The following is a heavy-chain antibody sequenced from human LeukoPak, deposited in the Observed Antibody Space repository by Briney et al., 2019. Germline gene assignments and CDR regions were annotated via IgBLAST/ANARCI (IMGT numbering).Heavy chain of an antibody. Sequence: GGSLRLSCAASGFTFSSAAMTWVRQAPRKGLEGVSTITGSDDRTYYADSVKGRFTISRDFFKSTLHLQMNSLRVEDTAIYYCAKGPQLGSGYHSDYGGQGTLVTVSS. CDR2: ITGSDDRT. CDR1: GFTFSSAA. J-gene: IGHJ4*02. CDR3: AKGPQLGSGYHSDY. V-gene: IGHV3-23*01. D-gene: IGHD3-3*01.